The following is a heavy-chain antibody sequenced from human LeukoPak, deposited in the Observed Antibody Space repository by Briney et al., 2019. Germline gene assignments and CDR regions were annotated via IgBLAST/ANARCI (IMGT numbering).Heavy chain of an antibody. CDR3: ARANRSSTSFRYYYGMDV. CDR2: ISSSSSTI. D-gene: IGHD2-2*01. V-gene: IGHV3-48*02. Sequence: GGSLRLSCAASGFTFSSYSMNWVRQAPGKGLEWVSYISSSSSTIYYADSVKGRFTISRDNAKNSLYLQMNSLRDEDTAVYYCARANRSSTSFRYYYGMDVWDQGTTVTVSS. CDR1: GFTFSSYS. J-gene: IGHJ6*02.